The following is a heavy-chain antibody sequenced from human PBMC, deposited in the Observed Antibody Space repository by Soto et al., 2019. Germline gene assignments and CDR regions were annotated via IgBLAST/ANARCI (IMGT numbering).Heavy chain of an antibody. CDR2: ISAYNGNT. J-gene: IGHJ6*02. V-gene: IGHV1-18*01. CDR3: ARASDYGGNRFLYGMDV. CDR1: GHTVTSYG. D-gene: IGHD4-17*01. Sequence: QVQVVQSGAEVKKPGASVKVSCKSSGHTVTSYGFSWVRQAPGQGLEWMGWISAYNGNTQYARKFQGRVTMTTDTTTSTAYMEQRSLRSDDTAVYYWARASDYGGNRFLYGMDVWGQGTTVTVSS.